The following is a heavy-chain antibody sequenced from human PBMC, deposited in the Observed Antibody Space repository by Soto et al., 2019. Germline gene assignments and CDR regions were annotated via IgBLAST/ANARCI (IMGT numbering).Heavy chain of an antibody. CDR2: INQDGSQK. D-gene: IGHD4-17*01. Sequence: GGSMRLSCAASGFTCGNYWMNWFRQAPGRGLEWVANINQDGSQKYYVDPVKGRFTISRDNARNSLYLPIISLRAEDTAFYYCASDLSPGYSSVYYGVFDIWGQGTMVIVSS. CDR3: ASDLSPGYSSVYYGVFDI. CDR1: GFTCGNYW. V-gene: IGHV3-7*05. J-gene: IGHJ3*02.